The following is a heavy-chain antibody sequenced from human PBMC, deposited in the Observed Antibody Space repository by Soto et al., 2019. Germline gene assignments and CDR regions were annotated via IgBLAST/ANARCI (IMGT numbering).Heavy chain of an antibody. CDR2: IYYSGST. CDR1: GGSLTSYY. V-gene: IGHV4-59*08. Sequence: SETLSLTCTVSGGSLTSYYWSWIRQPPGKGLEWIGYIYYSGSTSYNPSLKSRVTISVDTSKNQFSLKLSSVTAADTAVYYCARRWGDNWNPSAFDIWGQGTMVTVSS. J-gene: IGHJ3*02. CDR3: ARRWGDNWNPSAFDI. D-gene: IGHD1-20*01.